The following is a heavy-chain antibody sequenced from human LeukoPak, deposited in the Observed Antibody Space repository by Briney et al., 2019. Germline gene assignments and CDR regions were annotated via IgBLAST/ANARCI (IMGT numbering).Heavy chain of an antibody. D-gene: IGHD2-15*01. CDR3: ARVVASTIYQFDY. Sequence: PSETLSLTCTVSGGSINNGGYYWTWVRQHPGKGLEWIGYIYNSGSTYYSPSLKSRITTSVDTSKNQFSLNLTSVTAADTAVYYCARVVASTIYQFDYWGQGTLVTVSS. CDR1: GGSINNGGYY. V-gene: IGHV4-31*03. CDR2: IYNSGST. J-gene: IGHJ4*02.